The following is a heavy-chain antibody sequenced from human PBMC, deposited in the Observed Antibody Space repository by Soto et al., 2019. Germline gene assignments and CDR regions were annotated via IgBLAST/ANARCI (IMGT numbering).Heavy chain of an antibody. V-gene: IGHV3-23*01. CDR3: AKADTAMVPTGTLYY. D-gene: IGHD5-18*01. CDR2: ISGSGGST. CDR1: GFTFSSYA. J-gene: IGHJ4*02. Sequence: GGSLRLSCAASGFTFSSYAMSWVRQAPGKGLEWVSAISGSGGSTYYADSVKGRFTITRDNSKNTLYLQMNSLRAEDTAVYYCAKADTAMVPTGTLYYWGQGTLVTVSS.